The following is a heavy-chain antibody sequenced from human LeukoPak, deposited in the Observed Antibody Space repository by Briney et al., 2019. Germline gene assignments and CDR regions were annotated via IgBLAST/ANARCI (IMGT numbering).Heavy chain of an antibody. V-gene: IGHV4-39*01. CDR2: IYYSGST. CDR1: GGSISSSSYY. J-gene: IGHJ4*02. CDR3: ARLRTYYYDSSGYTIDY. D-gene: IGHD3-22*01. Sequence: RSSETLSLTCTVSGGSISSSSYYWGWIRQPPGKGLEWIGSIYYSGSTYYNPSLKSRVTISVVTSKNQFSLKLSSVTAADTAVYYCARLRTYYYDSSGYTIDYWGQGTLVTVSS.